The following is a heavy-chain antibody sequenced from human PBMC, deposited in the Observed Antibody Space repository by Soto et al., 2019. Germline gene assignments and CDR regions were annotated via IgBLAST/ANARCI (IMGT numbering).Heavy chain of an antibody. Sequence: GGSLRLSCAASGFTFSSYSMNWVRQAPGKGLEWVSSIGSSSSYIYYADSVKGRFTISRDNAKNSLYLQMNSLRAEDTAVYYCASLSGYSYGGLGYWGQGTLVTVSS. CDR3: ASLSGYSYGGLGY. V-gene: IGHV3-21*01. J-gene: IGHJ4*02. D-gene: IGHD5-18*01. CDR2: IGSSSSYI. CDR1: GFTFSSYS.